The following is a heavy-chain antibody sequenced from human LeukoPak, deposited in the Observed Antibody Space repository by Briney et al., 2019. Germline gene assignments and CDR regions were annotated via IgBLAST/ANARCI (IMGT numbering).Heavy chain of an antibody. CDR2: INPSGGST. V-gene: IGHV1-46*01. Sequence: VASVKVSCKAAGYTFTSYYMHWVRQAPGQGLEWMGIINPSGGSTSYAQKFQGRVTMTRDMSTSTVYMELSSLRSEDTAVYYCAREVVVPAARRWLAGVAAAHFDYWGQGTLVTVSS. D-gene: IGHD2-2*01. CDR1: GYTFTSYY. CDR3: AREVVVPAARRWLAGVAAAHFDY. J-gene: IGHJ4*02.